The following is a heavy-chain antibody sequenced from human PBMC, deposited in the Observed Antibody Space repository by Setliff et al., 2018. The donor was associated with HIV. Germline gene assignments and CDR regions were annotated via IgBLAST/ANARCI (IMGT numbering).Heavy chain of an antibody. CDR1: GASVNSDDYY. V-gene: IGHV4-30-4*01. Sequence: SETLSLTCTVSGASVNSDDYYWSWIRQTPGKGLEWIGYIYYSGNTYYSPSLHSRVTLSVDKSKNEFYLSLASVTAADTAVYYCARDRGEKGYFDSWGHGALVTVSS. J-gene: IGHJ4*01. D-gene: IGHD3-10*01. CDR2: IYYSGNT. CDR3: ARDRGEKGYFDS.